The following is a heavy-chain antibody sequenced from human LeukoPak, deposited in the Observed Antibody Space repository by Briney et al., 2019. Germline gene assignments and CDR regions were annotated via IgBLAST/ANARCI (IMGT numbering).Heavy chain of an antibody. CDR3: ARSSGSPREGDY. V-gene: IGHV1-8*03. D-gene: IGHD1-26*01. Sequence: ASVKVSCKASGYTFTSYDINWVRQATGQGLEWMGWMNPNSGNTGYAQKFQGRVTITRNTSISTAYMELSSLRSEDTAVYYCARSSGSPREGDYWGQGTLVTVSS. CDR1: GYTFTSYD. J-gene: IGHJ4*02. CDR2: MNPNSGNT.